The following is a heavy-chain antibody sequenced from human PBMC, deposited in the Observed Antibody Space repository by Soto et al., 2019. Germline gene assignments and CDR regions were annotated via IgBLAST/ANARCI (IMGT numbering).Heavy chain of an antibody. CDR3: ARSSTTHYYYYGMDV. CDR1: GFTFDDYG. V-gene: IGHV3-20*04. D-gene: IGHD5-12*01. Sequence: LRLSCAASGFTFDDYGMSWVRQAPGKGLEWVSGINWNGGSTGYADSVKGRFTISRDNAKNSLYLQMNSLRAEDTALYYCARSSTTHYYYYGMDVWGQGTTVTVSS. J-gene: IGHJ6*02. CDR2: INWNGGST.